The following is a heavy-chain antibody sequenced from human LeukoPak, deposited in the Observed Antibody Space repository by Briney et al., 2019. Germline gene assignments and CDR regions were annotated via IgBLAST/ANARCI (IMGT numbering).Heavy chain of an antibody. D-gene: IGHD3-22*01. CDR1: GGTFSSYA. CDR3: ARDRGYYYDSSGYHPFDP. V-gene: IGHV1-18*01. Sequence: ASVKVSCKASGGTFSSYAISWVRQAPGQGLEWMGWISAYNGNTNYAQKLQGRVTMTTDTSTSTAYMELRSLRSDDTAVYYCARDRGYYYDSSGYHPFDPWGQGTLVTVSS. CDR2: ISAYNGNT. J-gene: IGHJ5*02.